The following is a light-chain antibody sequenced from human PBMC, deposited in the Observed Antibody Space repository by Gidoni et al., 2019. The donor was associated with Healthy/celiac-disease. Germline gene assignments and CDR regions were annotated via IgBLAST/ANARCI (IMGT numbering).Light chain of an antibody. J-gene: IGLJ2*01. CDR2: EVS. Sequence: QSALTQPSLVSGPPGQSITISCTGTSSDGGGYNYVSWYQQHPGKAPKLMIYEVSNRPSGVSNRFSGSKSGNTASLTISGLQAEDEADYYCSSYTSSSTLVVFGGGTKLTVL. CDR1: SSDGGGYNY. V-gene: IGLV2-14*01. CDR3: SSYTSSSTLVV.